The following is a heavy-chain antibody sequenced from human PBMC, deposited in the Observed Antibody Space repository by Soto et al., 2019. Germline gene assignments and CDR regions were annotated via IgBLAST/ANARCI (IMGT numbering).Heavy chain of an antibody. CDR3: AGGGGIAAPGGDY. J-gene: IGHJ4*02. Sequence: QVQLVQSGAEVKKPGSSVKVSCKASGGTFSSYTISWVRQAPGQGLEWMGRIIPILGIANYAQEFQGRVTITADKSTSTAYMELSSLRSEDTAVYYCAGGGGIAAPGGDYWGQGTLVSVSS. D-gene: IGHD6-13*01. V-gene: IGHV1-69*02. CDR2: IIPILGIA. CDR1: GGTFSSYT.